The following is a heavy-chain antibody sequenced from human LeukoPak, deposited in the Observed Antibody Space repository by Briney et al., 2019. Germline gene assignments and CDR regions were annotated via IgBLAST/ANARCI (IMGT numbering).Heavy chain of an antibody. CDR3: TRNGRSLDY. V-gene: IGHV3-7*01. Sequence: GGSLRLSCAASGFTFSGFWMSWVRQAPGKGLEWVANIKVDGSEKNYVDSVRGRFTISRDDAKNSLYLQMNSLRAEDTAVYYCTRNGRSLDYWGQGTLVTVSS. CDR1: GFTFSGFW. CDR2: IKVDGSEK. D-gene: IGHD2-15*01. J-gene: IGHJ4*02.